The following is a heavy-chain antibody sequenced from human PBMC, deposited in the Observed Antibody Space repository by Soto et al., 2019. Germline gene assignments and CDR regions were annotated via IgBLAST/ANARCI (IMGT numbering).Heavy chain of an antibody. CDR3: AREGDGDGGSHLDAFDY. Sequence: QVQLVQSGAEVKKPGASVKVSCKASGYTFTSYGISWVRQAPGQGLEWMGWISAYNGNTNYAQKLQGRVTMTTDTSTSTAYMELRRLTSDDTAVYYCAREGDGDGGSHLDAFDYWGQGTLVTVSS. J-gene: IGHJ4*02. CDR2: ISAYNGNT. CDR1: GYTFTSYG. D-gene: IGHD1-26*01. V-gene: IGHV1-18*01.